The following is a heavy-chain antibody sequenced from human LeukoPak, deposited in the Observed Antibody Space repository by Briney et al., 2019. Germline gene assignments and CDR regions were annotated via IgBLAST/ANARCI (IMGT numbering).Heavy chain of an antibody. CDR1: GYTFTSYA. V-gene: IGHV1-3*01. Sequence: ASVKVSCKASGYTFTSYAMHWVRQAPGQRLEWMGWINAGNGNTKYSQKFQGRVTITRDTSASTAYMELSSLRSDDTAVYYCAREEVGATTGVDYWGQGTLVTISS. CDR2: INAGNGNT. CDR3: AREEVGATTGVDY. J-gene: IGHJ4*02. D-gene: IGHD1-26*01.